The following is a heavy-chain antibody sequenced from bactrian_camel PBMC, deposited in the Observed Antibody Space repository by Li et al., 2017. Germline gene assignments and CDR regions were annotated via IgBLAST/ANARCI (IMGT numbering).Heavy chain of an antibody. D-gene: IGHD3*01. J-gene: IGHJ4*01. V-gene: IGHV3S53*01. Sequence: QVQLVESGGDSVQTGGSLRLACTATERYINMHCLGWARQAPEKEREWVAAVDIDSNTGVADSVKDRFAVSRHGNDLYLQMTSLQPDDTAMYYCAADCQDCHSGSWCYPQGVYEYNYWGQGTQVTVS. CDR3: AADCQDCHSGSWCYPQGVYEYNY. CDR1: ERYINMHC. CDR2: VDIDSNT.